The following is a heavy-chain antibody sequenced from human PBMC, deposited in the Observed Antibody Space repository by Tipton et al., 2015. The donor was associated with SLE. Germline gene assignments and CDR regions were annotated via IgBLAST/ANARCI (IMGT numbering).Heavy chain of an antibody. D-gene: IGHD2-2*01. Sequence: SLRLSCAASGFTFSSYSMNWVRQAPGKGLEWVSYISSSGSTIYYADSVKGRFTISRDNAKNSLYLQMNSLRAEDTAVYYCARGTLYHNFAYWGQGTLVTVSS. CDR2: ISSSGSTI. J-gene: IGHJ4*02. V-gene: IGHV3-48*04. CDR1: GFTFSSYS. CDR3: ARGTLYHNFAY.